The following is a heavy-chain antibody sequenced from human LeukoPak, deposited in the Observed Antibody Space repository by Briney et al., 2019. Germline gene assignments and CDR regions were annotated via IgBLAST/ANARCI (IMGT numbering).Heavy chain of an antibody. Sequence: PSETLSLTCTVSGASISSPSYYWGWIRQPPGKGLERIGSIYYKGRTYYNPSLKSRVSLSVDTSKNQFSLKVISVTAVDTAVYYCARYAYSYAFDYWGQGTLVTVSS. CDR1: GASISSPSYY. V-gene: IGHV4-39*01. D-gene: IGHD5-18*01. J-gene: IGHJ4*02. CDR2: IYYKGRT. CDR3: ARYAYSYAFDY.